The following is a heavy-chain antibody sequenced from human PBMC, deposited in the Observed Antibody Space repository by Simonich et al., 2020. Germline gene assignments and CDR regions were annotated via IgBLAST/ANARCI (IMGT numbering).Heavy chain of an antibody. CDR1: GYTFTSYY. Sequence: QVQLVQSGAEVKTPGASVKVSCKAFGYTFTSYYMHCGGQAPGQGLEGMGIINPSGGNTSYAQKFQGRVTMTRDTSTSTVYMELSSLRSEDTAVYYCARRHSSSRTFDYWGQGTLVTVSS. V-gene: IGHV1-46*03. J-gene: IGHJ4*02. D-gene: IGHD6-6*01. CDR2: INPSGGNT. CDR3: ARRHSSSRTFDY.